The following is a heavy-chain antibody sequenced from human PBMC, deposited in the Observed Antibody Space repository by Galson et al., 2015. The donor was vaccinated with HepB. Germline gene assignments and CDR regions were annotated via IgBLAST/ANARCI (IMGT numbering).Heavy chain of an antibody. D-gene: IGHD3-22*01. CDR2: ISSSSSYI. Sequence: SLRLSCAASGFTFSSYSMNWVRQAPGKGLEWVSSISSSSSYIYYADSVKGRFTISRDNAKNSLYLQMNSLRAEDTAVYYCARGALWGPASSGYYVDYWGQGTLVTVSS. CDR3: ARGALWGPASSGYYVDY. CDR1: GFTFSSYS. J-gene: IGHJ4*02. V-gene: IGHV3-21*01.